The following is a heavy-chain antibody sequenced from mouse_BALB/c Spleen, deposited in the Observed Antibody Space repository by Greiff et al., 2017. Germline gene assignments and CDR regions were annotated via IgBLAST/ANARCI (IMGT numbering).Heavy chain of an antibody. CDR2: ISDGGSYT. CDR3: ARDQGGNYVGAMDY. J-gene: IGHJ4*01. V-gene: IGHV5-4*02. Sequence: EVKLVESGGGLVKPGGSLKLSCAASGFTFSDYYMYWVRQTPEKRLEWVATISDGGSYTYYPDSVKGGFTISRDNAKNNLYLQMSSLKSEDTAMYYCARDQGGNYVGAMDYWGQGTSVTVSS. D-gene: IGHD2-1*01. CDR1: GFTFSDYY.